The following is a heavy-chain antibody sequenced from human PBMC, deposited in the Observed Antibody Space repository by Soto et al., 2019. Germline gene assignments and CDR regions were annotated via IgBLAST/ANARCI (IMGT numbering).Heavy chain of an antibody. J-gene: IGHJ6*02. Sequence: ASVKVSCKASGYTFTSYDINWVRQATGQGLEWMGWMNPNSGNTGYAQKFQGRVTMTRNTSISTAYMELSSLKSEDTAVYYCARASYYDFWSGHGYYYYGMDVWGQGITVTVSS. CDR2: MNPNSGNT. V-gene: IGHV1-8*01. D-gene: IGHD3-3*01. CDR1: GYTFTSYD. CDR3: ARASYYDFWSGHGYYYYGMDV.